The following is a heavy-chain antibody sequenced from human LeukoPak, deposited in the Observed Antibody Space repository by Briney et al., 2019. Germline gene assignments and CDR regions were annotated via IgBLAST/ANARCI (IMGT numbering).Heavy chain of an antibody. CDR2: ISSSGSTI. Sequence: KTGGSLRLSCAASGFTFSDYYMSWIRQAPGKGLEWVSYISSSGSTIYYADSVKCRFTISRDNAKNSLYLQMNSLRAEDTAVYYCARDSTTPRYDYGNRYYYYGMDVWGQGTTVTVSS. J-gene: IGHJ6*02. CDR1: GFTFSDYY. D-gene: IGHD4-11*01. V-gene: IGHV3-11*01. CDR3: ARDSTTPRYDYGNRYYYYGMDV.